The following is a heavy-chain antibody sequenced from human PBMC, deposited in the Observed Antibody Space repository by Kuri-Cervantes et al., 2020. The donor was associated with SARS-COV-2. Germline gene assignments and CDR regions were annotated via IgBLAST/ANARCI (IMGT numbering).Heavy chain of an antibody. J-gene: IGHJ4*02. Sequence: ASVKVSCKASGYTFTSYAMHWVRQAPGQRLEWMGWINAGNGNTKYSQKFQGRVTITRDTSASTAYMELSSLRSEDTAVYYCARGGVKYYCSGGSCHFDYWGQGTLVTVSS. CDR3: ARGGVKYYCSGGSCHFDY. D-gene: IGHD2-15*01. CDR2: INAGNGNT. CDR1: GYTFTSYA. V-gene: IGHV1-3*01.